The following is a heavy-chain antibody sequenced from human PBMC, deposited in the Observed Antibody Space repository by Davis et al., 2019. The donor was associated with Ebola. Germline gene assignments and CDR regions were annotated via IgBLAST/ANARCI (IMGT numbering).Heavy chain of an antibody. D-gene: IGHD2-2*01. CDR2: IYPGDSDT. CDR1: GYSFTSYW. V-gene: IGHV5-51*01. J-gene: IGHJ5*02. Sequence: GESLKISCKGSGYSFTSYWIGWVRQMPGKGLGWLGIIYPGDSDTRYSPSFQGQVTISADKSISTAYLQWSSLKASDTAMYYCARLRDIVVVPEYIGWFDPWGQGTLVTVSS. CDR3: ARLRDIVVVPEYIGWFDP.